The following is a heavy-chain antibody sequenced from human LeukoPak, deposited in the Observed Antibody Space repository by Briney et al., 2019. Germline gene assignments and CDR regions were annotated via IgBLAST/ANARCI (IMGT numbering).Heavy chain of an antibody. CDR2: ISSGSTYI. D-gene: IGHD3-3*01. CDR3: ARARYDYWSGPDAFDI. CDR1: GFTFSTYS. V-gene: IGHV3-21*01. J-gene: IGHJ3*02. Sequence: GGSLRLSCAASGFTFSTYSMTWVRQAPGKGLELVSSISSGSTYIYYADSVKGRFTISRDNAKNSLYLQMNSLRAEDAAVYYCARARYDYWSGPDAFDIWGQRTMVTVSS.